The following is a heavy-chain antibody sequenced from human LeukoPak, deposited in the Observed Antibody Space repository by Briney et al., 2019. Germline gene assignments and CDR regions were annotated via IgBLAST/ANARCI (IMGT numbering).Heavy chain of an antibody. V-gene: IGHV4-34*01. Sequence: SETLSLTCAVYGGSFSGYYWSWIRQPPGKGLEWIGEINHSGSTNYNPSLKSRVTISVDTSKNQFSLKLSSVTAADTAVYYCASGRQQLVNSYFDYWGQGTLVTVSS. CDR1: GGSFSGYY. J-gene: IGHJ4*02. CDR2: INHSGST. D-gene: IGHD6-13*01. CDR3: ASGRQQLVNSYFDY.